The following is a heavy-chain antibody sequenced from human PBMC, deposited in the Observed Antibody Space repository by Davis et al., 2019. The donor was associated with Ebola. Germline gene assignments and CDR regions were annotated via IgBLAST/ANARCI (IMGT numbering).Heavy chain of an antibody. CDR3: ATVLMTGYFQS. CDR2: LGLSADT. J-gene: IGHJ4*02. Sequence: GGSLRLSCAASGFVFSSYVMSWVRRAPGKGLEWVSTLGLSADTYYAESVKGRFTISRDNSKSTLYLHMNSLRPEDTAVYFCATVLMTGYFQSWGQGTRVTVSA. V-gene: IGHV3-23*01. D-gene: IGHD3-9*01. CDR1: GFVFSSYV.